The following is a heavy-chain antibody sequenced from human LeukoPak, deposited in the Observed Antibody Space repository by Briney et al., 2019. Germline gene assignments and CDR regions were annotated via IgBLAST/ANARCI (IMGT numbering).Heavy chain of an antibody. J-gene: IGHJ2*01. CDR3: ARLGDHFHWNLDL. D-gene: IGHD3-3*02. V-gene: IGHV3-53*01. Sequence: PGGSLRLSCAASGFTVGTYYMNWVRQAPAKELEWVSIIYSGGSTYYADSVKGRFTISRDTSKNTLSLQMSSLRTEDTAVYFCARLGDHFHWNLDLWGRGTLVSVSS. CDR2: IYSGGST. CDR1: GFTVGTYY.